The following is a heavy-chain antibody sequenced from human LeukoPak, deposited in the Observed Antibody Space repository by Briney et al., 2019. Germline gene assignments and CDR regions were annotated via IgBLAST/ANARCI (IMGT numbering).Heavy chain of an antibody. CDR3: ASGSNVDTAMGFRDY. CDR1: GGSISSGGYY. V-gene: IGHV4-31*03. CDR2: IYYSGST. J-gene: IGHJ4*02. Sequence: SETLSLTCSVSGGSISSGGYYWSWIRQHPGKGLEWIGNIYYSGSTYYNPSLKSRVTISLDTSKNQFSLELSSVTAADTAVYFCASGSNVDTAMGFRDYWSQGTLVTVSS. D-gene: IGHD5-18*01.